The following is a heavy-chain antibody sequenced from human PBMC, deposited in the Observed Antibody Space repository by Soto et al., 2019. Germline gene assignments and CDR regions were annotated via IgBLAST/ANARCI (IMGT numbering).Heavy chain of an antibody. D-gene: IGHD3-10*01. V-gene: IGHV4-30-4*01. CDR2: IYYSGST. Sequence: SETLPLTCTVSGGSISSGDYYWSWIRQPPGKGLEWIGYIYYSGSTYYNPSLKSRVTISVDTSKNQFSLKLSSVTAADTAVYYCARAPLQLQWLGMDVWGQGTTVSVSS. J-gene: IGHJ6*02. CDR3: ARAPLQLQWLGMDV. CDR1: GGSISSGDYY.